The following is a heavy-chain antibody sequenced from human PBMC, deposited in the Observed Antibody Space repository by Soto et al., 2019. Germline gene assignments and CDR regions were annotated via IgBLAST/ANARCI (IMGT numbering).Heavy chain of an antibody. Sequence: GESLKISCKGSGYSFTSYWIGWVRQMPGKGLEWMGIIYPGDSDTRYSPSFQGQVTISADKSISTAYLQWSSLKASDTAMYYCARHSQSSGSPYYYYYYYMDVWGKGTTVTVSS. D-gene: IGHD3-10*01. CDR2: IYPGDSDT. CDR3: ARHSQSSGSPYYYYYYYMDV. V-gene: IGHV5-51*01. CDR1: GYSFTSYW. J-gene: IGHJ6*03.